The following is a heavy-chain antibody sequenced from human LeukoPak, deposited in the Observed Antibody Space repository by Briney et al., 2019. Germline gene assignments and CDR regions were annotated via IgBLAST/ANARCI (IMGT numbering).Heavy chain of an antibody. CDR2: ISSSSSYI. J-gene: IGHJ5*02. CDR3: ARDAPAETFWSGTKRGQRGPYDP. CDR1: GFTFSSYS. D-gene: IGHD3-3*01. V-gene: IGHV3-21*01. Sequence: GGSLRLSCAASGFTFSSYSMTWVRQAPGKGLEWVSSISSSSSYIYYADSVKGRFTISRDNAKNSLYLQMNSLRAEDTAVYYCARDAPAETFWSGTKRGQRGPYDPWGQGTLVTVSS.